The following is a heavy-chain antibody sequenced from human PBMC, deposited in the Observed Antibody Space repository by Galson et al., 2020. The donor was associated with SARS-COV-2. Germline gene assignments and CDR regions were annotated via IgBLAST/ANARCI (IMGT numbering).Heavy chain of an antibody. D-gene: IGHD3-10*01. J-gene: IGHJ6*02. V-gene: IGHV3-9*01. CDR1: GFTFDDYA. CDR2: ISWNSGSI. CDR3: AKDIFGLSDPIAKYYYGSGSYHHYYGMDV. Sequence: GGSLRLSCAASGFTFDDYAMHWVRQAPGKGLEWVSGISWNSGSIGYADSVKGRFTISRDNAKNSLYLQMNSLRAEDTALYYCAKDIFGLSDPIAKYYYGSGSYHHYYGMDVWGQGTTVTVSS.